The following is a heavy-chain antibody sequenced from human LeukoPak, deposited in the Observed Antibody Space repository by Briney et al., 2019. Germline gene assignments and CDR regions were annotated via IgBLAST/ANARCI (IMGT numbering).Heavy chain of an antibody. CDR3: ARAPNDAFDI. Sequence: GGSLRLSCAASGFTFSSYSMNWVRQAPGKGLEWVSYISSSGSTIYYADSVKGRFTISRDNAKNSLYLQMNSLRAEDTAVYYCARAPNDAFDIWGQGTMVTVSS. V-gene: IGHV3-48*04. CDR2: ISSSGSTI. CDR1: GFTFSSYS. J-gene: IGHJ3*02.